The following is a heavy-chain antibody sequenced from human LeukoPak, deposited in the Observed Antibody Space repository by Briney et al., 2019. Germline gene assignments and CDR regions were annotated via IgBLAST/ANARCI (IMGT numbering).Heavy chain of an antibody. V-gene: IGHV3-7*03. CDR3: AKARGEAAAGTPAPYYYYYGMDV. CDR2: INGDGSYK. J-gene: IGHJ6*02. CDR1: GFTFSNYW. D-gene: IGHD6-13*01. Sequence: GGSLRLACAASGFTFSNYWMSWVRHAPGKGLEWVANINGDGSYKYYVDSVKGRFTISRDNAKNSLYLQMNSLRAEDTALYYCAKARGEAAAGTPAPYYYYYGMDVWGQGTTVTVSS.